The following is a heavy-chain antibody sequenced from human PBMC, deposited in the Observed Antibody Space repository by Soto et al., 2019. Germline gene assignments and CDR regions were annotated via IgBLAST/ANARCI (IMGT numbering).Heavy chain of an antibody. CDR3: ASHYDMWSGYLSPVDY. CDR2: IDTSGNKI. CDR1: GYTFSDYY. Sequence: QVQLVESGGDLVKPGGSLSLSCAASGYTFSDYYMRWIRQAPGKGLEWISYIDTSGNKIYYAYSVKGRFTITRDNAKNSLYLEMNSLRDEDTAVYYCASHYDMWSGYLSPVDYWGQGTLGTVSS. V-gene: IGHV3-11*01. J-gene: IGHJ4*02. D-gene: IGHD3-3*01.